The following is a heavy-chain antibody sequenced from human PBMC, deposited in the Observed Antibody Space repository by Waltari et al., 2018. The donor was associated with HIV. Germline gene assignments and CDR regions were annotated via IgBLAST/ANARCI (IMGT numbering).Heavy chain of an antibody. Sequence: QVQLQESGPGLVKPSETLSLNCTVSGGSISNYYWTWIRQPPGKELEWIGYIYYSGSTTYNPSLKSRVTISVDTSKSQFSLKLNSVTAADTAIYYCARGVCSSTSCPRKDAFDIWGQGTMVTVSS. D-gene: IGHD2-2*01. V-gene: IGHV4-59*01. CDR3: ARGVCSSTSCPRKDAFDI. J-gene: IGHJ3*02. CDR1: GGSISNYY. CDR2: IYYSGST.